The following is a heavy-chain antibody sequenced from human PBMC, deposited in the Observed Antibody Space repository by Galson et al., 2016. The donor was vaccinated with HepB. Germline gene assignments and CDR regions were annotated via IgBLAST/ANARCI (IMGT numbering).Heavy chain of an antibody. J-gene: IGHJ4*02. V-gene: IGHV3-15*01. CDR2: IKSKSDGGTT. CDR1: GFTFTNAW. CDR3: SAPGLAVTASATRPF. Sequence: SLRLSCAASGFTFTNAWMTWVRQAPGKGLEWVGRIKSKSDGGTTDYAAPVKGRFTISRDDSNSTVYLQMNSLKTADTAVYYCSAPGLAVTASATRPFWGQGTRVTVSS. D-gene: IGHD6-19*01.